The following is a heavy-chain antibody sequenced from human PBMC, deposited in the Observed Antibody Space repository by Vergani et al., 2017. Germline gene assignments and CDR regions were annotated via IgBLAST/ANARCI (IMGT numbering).Heavy chain of an antibody. J-gene: IGHJ4*02. CDR3: ARGHPRWLRFGGQDYFDY. D-gene: IGHD5-12*01. V-gene: IGHV4-39*07. CDR2: IYTSGST. Sequence: QLQLQESGPGLVKPSETLSLTCTVSGGSISSSPYYWGWIRQPPGKGLEWIGSIYTSGSTNYNPSLKSRVTMSVDTSKNQFSLKLSSVTAADTAVYYCARGHPRWLRFGGQDYFDYWGQGTLVTVSS. CDR1: GGSISSSPYY.